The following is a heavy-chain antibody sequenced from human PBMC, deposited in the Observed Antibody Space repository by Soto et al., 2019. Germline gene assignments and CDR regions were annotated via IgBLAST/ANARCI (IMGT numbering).Heavy chain of an antibody. Sequence: QVQLVESGGGVVQPGRSLRLSCAASGFTFSSYAMHWVRQAPGKGLEWVAVISYDGSNKYYADSVKGRFTISRDNSKNTLYLQINSLRAEDTAVYYCARVEEYYYYYGMDVWGQGTTVTVSS. CDR1: GFTFSSYA. CDR3: ARVEEYYYYYGMDV. CDR2: ISYDGSNK. J-gene: IGHJ6*02. V-gene: IGHV3-30-3*01. D-gene: IGHD1-1*01.